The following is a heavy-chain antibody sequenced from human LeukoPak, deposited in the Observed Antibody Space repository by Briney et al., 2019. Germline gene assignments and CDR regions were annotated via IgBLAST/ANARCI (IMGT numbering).Heavy chain of an antibody. CDR1: GYTFTGYY. Sequence: ASVKVSCKASGYTFTGYYMHWVRQAPGQGLEWMGWINPNSGGTNYAQKFQGRVTMTRDTSISTAYMELSRLRSDDTAVYYCASIMEWVVDRVATIGEFDYWGQGTLVTVSS. CDR3: ASIMEWVVDRVATIGEFDY. V-gene: IGHV1-2*02. D-gene: IGHD5-12*01. CDR2: INPNSGGT. J-gene: IGHJ4*02.